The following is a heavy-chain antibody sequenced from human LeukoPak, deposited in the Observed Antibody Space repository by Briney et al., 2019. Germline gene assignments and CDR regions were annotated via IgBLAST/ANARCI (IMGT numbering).Heavy chain of an antibody. CDR3: ARDRFGEGTV. CDR2: LYSGGSL. D-gene: IGHD3-10*01. Sequence: GGPLRLSREASGVTVSSNYMSWVRQAPGKGLEWVSVLYSGGSLYYGDSVKGRFTISSDNSKKTLYLQMNNVRVEDTAMYYCARDRFGEGTVWGQGTSVTVSS. CDR1: GVTVSSNY. J-gene: IGHJ6*02. V-gene: IGHV3-53*01.